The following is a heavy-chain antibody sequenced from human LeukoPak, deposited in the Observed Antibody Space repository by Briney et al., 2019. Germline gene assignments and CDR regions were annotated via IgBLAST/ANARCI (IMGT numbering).Heavy chain of an antibody. CDR2: IYPGDSDT. V-gene: IGHV5-51*01. CDR3: ARRDSSGWYSPYCSGGSCYFNDAFDI. D-gene: IGHD2-15*01. Sequence: GESLKISCKGSGYSFTSYWIGWVRQMPEKGLEWMGIIYPGDSDTRHSPSFQGQVTISADKSISTAYLQWSSLKASDTAMYYCARRDSSGWYSPYCSGGSCYFNDAFDIWGQGTMVTVSS. CDR1: GYSFTSYW. J-gene: IGHJ3*02.